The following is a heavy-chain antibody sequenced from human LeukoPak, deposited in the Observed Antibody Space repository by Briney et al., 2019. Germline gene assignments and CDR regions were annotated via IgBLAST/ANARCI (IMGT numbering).Heavy chain of an antibody. CDR3: ARMPDILTGLDS. Sequence: SETLSLTCTVSGGSLSNYYWNWLRQPPGKGLEWIAYIYYSGSTNYNPSLKGRVTISLDTSKNQFSLKLSSVTTADTAVYYCARMPDILTGLDSWGQGTLVTVSS. V-gene: IGHV4-59*01. CDR2: IYYSGST. D-gene: IGHD3-9*01. J-gene: IGHJ4*02. CDR1: GGSLSNYY.